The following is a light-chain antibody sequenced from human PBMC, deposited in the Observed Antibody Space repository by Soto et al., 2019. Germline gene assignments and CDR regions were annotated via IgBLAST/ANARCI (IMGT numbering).Light chain of an antibody. Sequence: QSALTQPASVSGSPGQSITISCTGTSSDVGSYNLVSWYQQHPGKAPKLMIYEGSKRPSGVSNRFSGSKSGNTASLTISGLQAEDEADYYCYSYADSSTYVVFGGGTKVTVL. CDR1: SSDVGSYNL. V-gene: IGLV2-23*01. CDR3: YSYADSSTYVV. J-gene: IGLJ2*01. CDR2: EGS.